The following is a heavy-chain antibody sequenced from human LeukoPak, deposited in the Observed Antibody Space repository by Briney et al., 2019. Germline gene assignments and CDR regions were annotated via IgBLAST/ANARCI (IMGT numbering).Heavy chain of an antibody. CDR2: IYYTGST. Sequence: SETLSLTCTVSGGSISSYYWSWFRQPPGKGLEWFGYIYYTGSTNYNPSLKSRVTISVDTSKNQFSLKLSSVTAADTGVYYCARDRVGATPGYYYYGMDVWGQGTTVTVSS. V-gene: IGHV4-59*01. J-gene: IGHJ6*02. CDR1: GGSISSYY. D-gene: IGHD1-26*01. CDR3: ARDRVGATPGYYYYGMDV.